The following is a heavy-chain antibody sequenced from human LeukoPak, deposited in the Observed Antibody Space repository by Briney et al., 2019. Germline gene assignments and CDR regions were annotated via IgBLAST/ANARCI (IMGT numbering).Heavy chain of an antibody. CDR1: GGSISSYY. Sequence: SETLSLTCTVSGGSISSYYWSWIRQPAGKGLEWIGRIYTSGSTNYNPSLKSRVTMSVDTSKNQFSLQLSSVTAADTAVYYCRGVRFGELFDYWGQGTLVTVSS. CDR2: IYTSGST. CDR3: RGVRFGELFDY. J-gene: IGHJ4*02. D-gene: IGHD3-10*01. V-gene: IGHV4-4*07.